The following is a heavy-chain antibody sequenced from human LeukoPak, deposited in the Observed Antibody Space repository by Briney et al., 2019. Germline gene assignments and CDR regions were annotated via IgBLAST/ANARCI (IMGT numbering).Heavy chain of an antibody. CDR1: GFSITTGYF. V-gene: IGHV4-38-2*01. CDR3: ARRDNSDSSGYFDH. Sequence: SETLSLTCAVSGFSITTGYFWGWIRQPPGKGLDWIGGIYHTGETHYNSSLKSRVTISIDTSKNQFSLKLSSVTAADTAIYYCARRDNSDSSGYFDHWGQGTLVTVSS. CDR2: IYHTGET. D-gene: IGHD3-22*01. J-gene: IGHJ4*02.